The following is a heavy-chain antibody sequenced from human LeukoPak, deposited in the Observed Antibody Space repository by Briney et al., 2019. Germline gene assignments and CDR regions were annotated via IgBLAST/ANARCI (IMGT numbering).Heavy chain of an antibody. CDR1: GYTFTSYG. V-gene: IGHV1-18*01. J-gene: IGHJ6*03. CDR3: ARSGQGYCSGGSCYSRGAYYYYMDV. CDR2: ISAYNGNT. Sequence: GASVKVSCKASGYTFTSYGISWVRQAPGQGLEWMGWISAYNGNTNYAQKLQGRVTMTTDTSTSTAYMELRSLRSDDTAVYYCARSGQGYCSGGSCYSRGAYYYYMDVWGKGTTVTVSS. D-gene: IGHD2-15*01.